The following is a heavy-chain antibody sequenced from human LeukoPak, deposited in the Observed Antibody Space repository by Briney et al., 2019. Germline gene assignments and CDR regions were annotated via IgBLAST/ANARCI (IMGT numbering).Heavy chain of an antibody. CDR2: FDPEDGET. CDR3: ARDQAWRYYDSSGYYEDY. D-gene: IGHD3-22*01. Sequence: GASVKVSCKVSGYTLTELSMHWVRQAPGKGLEWMGGFDPEDGETIYAQKFQGRVTMTEDTSTDTAYMELSSLRSEDTAVYYCARDQAWRYYDSSGYYEDYWGQGTLVTVSS. CDR1: GYTLTELS. V-gene: IGHV1-24*01. J-gene: IGHJ4*02.